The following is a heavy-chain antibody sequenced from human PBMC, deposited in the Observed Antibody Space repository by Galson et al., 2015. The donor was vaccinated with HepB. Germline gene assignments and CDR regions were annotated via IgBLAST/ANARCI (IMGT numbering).Heavy chain of an antibody. CDR3: ARGSSTSCYTGGDY. D-gene: IGHD2-2*02. CDR2: ISYDGSNQ. J-gene: IGHJ4*02. V-gene: IGHV3-30-3*01. Sequence: SLRLSCAASGFTFSSYAMHWVRQAPGKGLEWVAVISYDGSNQYYADSVKGRFTISRDNSKSTLYLQMNSLRAEDTAVYYCARGSSTSCYTGGDYWGQGTLVTVSS. CDR1: GFTFSSYA.